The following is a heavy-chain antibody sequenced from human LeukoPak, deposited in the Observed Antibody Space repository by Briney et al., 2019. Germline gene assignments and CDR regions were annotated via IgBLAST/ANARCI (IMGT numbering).Heavy chain of an antibody. D-gene: IGHD2-21*01. Sequence: PGGSLRLSCAASGFTFSSYWIHWVRQAPGKGLVWVSRINGDGSSTSYADSVKGRFTISRDNAKNTLYLQMNSLRAEDTAVYYCAGDRGAYGNWFDPWGQGTLVTVSS. J-gene: IGHJ5*02. CDR2: INGDGSST. V-gene: IGHV3-74*01. CDR3: AGDRGAYGNWFDP. CDR1: GFTFSSYW.